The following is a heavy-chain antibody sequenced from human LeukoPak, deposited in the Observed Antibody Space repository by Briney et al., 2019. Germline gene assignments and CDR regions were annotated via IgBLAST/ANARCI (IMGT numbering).Heavy chain of an antibody. CDR3: AKVSPLDVRSGYPPYYYYMDV. CDR2: ISGSGGST. J-gene: IGHJ6*03. V-gene: IGHV3-23*01. D-gene: IGHD3-3*01. CDR1: GFTFSSYA. Sequence: GGSLRLSCAASGFTFSSYAMSWVRQAPGKGLEWVSAISGSGGSTYYADSVKGRFTISRDNSKNTLYLQMNSLRAEDTAVYYCAKVSPLDVRSGYPPYYYYMDVWGKGTTVTVSS.